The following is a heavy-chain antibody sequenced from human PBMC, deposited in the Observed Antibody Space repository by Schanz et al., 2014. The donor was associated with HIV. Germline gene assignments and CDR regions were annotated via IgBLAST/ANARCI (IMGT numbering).Heavy chain of an antibody. V-gene: IGHV3-33*01. CDR3: ARVGYDTSVAPRGYFQP. CDR2: IWYDGSNK. D-gene: IGHD3-22*01. CDR1: GFTFSNYG. J-gene: IGHJ1*01. Sequence: QVQVVESGGGVVQPGRSLRLSCAASGFTFSNYGMHWVRQAPGKGLEWVAVIWYDGSNKYYADSVKGRFTISSDNSKNTLYLQMNRLRAEDTAVYFCARVGYDTSVAPRGYFQPWGQGTLVTVSS.